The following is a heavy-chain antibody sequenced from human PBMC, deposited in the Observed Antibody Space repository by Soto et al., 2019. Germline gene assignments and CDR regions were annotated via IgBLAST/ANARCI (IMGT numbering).Heavy chain of an antibody. CDR3: ASTPRREVMITFGGVIANFDY. V-gene: IGHV1-69*02. CDR1: GGTFSSYT. CDR2: IIPILGIA. Sequence: ASVKVSCKASGGTFSSYTISWVRQAPGQGLEWMGRIIPILGIANYAQKFQGRVTITADKSTSTAYMELSSLRSEDTAVYYCASTPRREVMITFGGVIANFDYWGQGTLVTVSS. J-gene: IGHJ4*02. D-gene: IGHD3-16*02.